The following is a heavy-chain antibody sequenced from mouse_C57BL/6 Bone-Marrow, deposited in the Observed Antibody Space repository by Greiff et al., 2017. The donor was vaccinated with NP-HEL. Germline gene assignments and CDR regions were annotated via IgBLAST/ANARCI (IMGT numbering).Heavy chain of an antibody. V-gene: IGHV5-17*01. CDR1: GFTFSDYG. Sequence: DVQLVESGGGLVKPGGSLKLSCAASGFTFSDYGMHWVRQAPEKGLEWVAYISSGSSTIYYADTVKGRFTISRDNAKNTLFLQMTSLRSEDTAMYYCARPITTVVATGPLDYWGQGTTLTVSS. J-gene: IGHJ2*01. CDR2: ISSGSSTI. D-gene: IGHD1-1*01. CDR3: ARPITTVVATGPLDY.